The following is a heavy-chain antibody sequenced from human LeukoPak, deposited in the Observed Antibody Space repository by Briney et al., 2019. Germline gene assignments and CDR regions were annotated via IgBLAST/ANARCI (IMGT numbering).Heavy chain of an antibody. CDR3: ARWYYSGWAFDY. V-gene: IGHV4-34*01. CDR1: GGAFSSYY. Sequence: SETLSLTCAVYGGAFSSYYWSWIRQPPGKGLEWIGQIDHSGSTNFNPSLKSRVTMSVDTTKKRVSLNLNSVTAADTAVYYCARWYYSGWAFDYWGQGTLVTVSS. J-gene: IGHJ4*02. D-gene: IGHD6-19*01. CDR2: IDHSGST.